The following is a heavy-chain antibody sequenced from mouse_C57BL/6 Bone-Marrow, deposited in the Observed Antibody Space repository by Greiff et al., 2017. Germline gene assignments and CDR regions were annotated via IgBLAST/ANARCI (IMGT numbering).Heavy chain of an antibody. Sequence: VKLMESGPGLVQPSQSLSITCTVSGFSLTSYGVHWVRQSPGKGLEWLGVIWSGGSTDYNAAFISRLGISQDNSKSQVFFKMNSLQADDTAIYYCARDGSLRREFDYWGQGTTLTVSS. CDR3: ARDGSLRREFDY. D-gene: IGHD1-2*01. CDR1: GFSLTSYG. CDR2: IWSGGST. V-gene: IGHV2-2*01. J-gene: IGHJ2*01.